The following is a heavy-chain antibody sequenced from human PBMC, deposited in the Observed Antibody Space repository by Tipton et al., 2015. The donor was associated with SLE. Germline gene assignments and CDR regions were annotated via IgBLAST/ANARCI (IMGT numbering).Heavy chain of an antibody. CDR2: INHSGST. D-gene: IGHD5-18*01. CDR1: GGSFSGYY. J-gene: IGHJ3*02. V-gene: IGHV4-34*01. Sequence: TLSLTYAVYGGSFSGYYWSWIRQPPGKGLEWIGEINHSGSTNYNPSLKSRVTISVDTSKNQFSLKLSSVTAADTAVYYCARRGYRRHAFDIWGQGTMVTVSS. CDR3: ARRGYRRHAFDI.